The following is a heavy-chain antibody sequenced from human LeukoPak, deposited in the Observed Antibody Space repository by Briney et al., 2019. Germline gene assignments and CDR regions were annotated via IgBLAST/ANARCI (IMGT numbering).Heavy chain of an antibody. CDR3: ARHVGDGYTPFYYFDY. V-gene: IGHV4-34*01. CDR1: GGSFSGYY. D-gene: IGHD5-24*01. J-gene: IGHJ4*02. Sequence: SETLSLTCAVYGGSFSGYYWSWIRQPPGKGLEWIGEINHSGSTNYNPSLKSRVTISVDTSKNQFSLKLSSVTAADTAVYYCARHVGDGYTPFYYFDYWGQGTLVTVSS. CDR2: INHSGST.